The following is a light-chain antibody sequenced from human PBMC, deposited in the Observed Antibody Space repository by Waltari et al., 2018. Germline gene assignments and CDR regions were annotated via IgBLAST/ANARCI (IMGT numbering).Light chain of an antibody. CDR2: GAS. Sequence: EIVLTQSPGTLSLSPGERATLSCWASQSVGRSLAWYQQKRGQAPRLLIYGASTRASGIPDRFSGSGSGTDFSLTISRLEPEDFAVYYCQRYVRLPVTFGQGTKVEIK. CDR1: QSVGRS. V-gene: IGKV3-20*01. J-gene: IGKJ1*01. CDR3: QRYVRLPVT.